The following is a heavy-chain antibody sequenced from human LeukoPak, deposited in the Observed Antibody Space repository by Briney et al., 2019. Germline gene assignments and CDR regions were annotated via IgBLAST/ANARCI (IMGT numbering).Heavy chain of an antibody. J-gene: IGHJ3*02. CDR2: IYPSGST. CDR1: GASISNYY. Sequence: PSETLSLTCTVSGASISNYYWSWIRHPPGKGLEWIGYIYPSGSTYYNPSLKSRVTISADADKSQFSLKLRSVTAADTAVYYCARDQISTTWYGAFDIWGQGTMVSVSS. D-gene: IGHD6-13*01. CDR3: ARDQISTTWYGAFDI. V-gene: IGHV4-59*01.